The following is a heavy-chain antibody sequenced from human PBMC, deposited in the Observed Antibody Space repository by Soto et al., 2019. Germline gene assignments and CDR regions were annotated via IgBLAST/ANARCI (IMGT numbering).Heavy chain of an antibody. CDR2: IDGSGGIT. J-gene: IGHJ5*02. V-gene: IGHV3-23*01. CDR1: GFTFGTTD. Sequence: QLLQSGGGLVQPGGSLTLSCTASGFTFGTTDMSWVRQAPGEGLEGVSSIDGSGGITDYADSVKSRFTNSRDNSRNTVYLQMNSLRGDATALYYCVKNSGWFNTWGQGALVTVSS. D-gene: IGHD3-10*01. CDR3: VKNSGWFNT.